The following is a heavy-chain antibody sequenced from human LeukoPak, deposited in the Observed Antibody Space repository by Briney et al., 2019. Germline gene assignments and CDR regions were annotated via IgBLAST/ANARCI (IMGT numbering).Heavy chain of an antibody. Sequence: SETLSLTCTVSGGSISTNSYLWGWIRQPPGKGLEWIGSFYYSGSTYSNPSLKSRVTISVDTSKNQFSLKLSSVTAADTAMFYCAREQYGETETDDAFDIWGQGTLVTVSS. CDR1: GGSISTNSYL. CDR3: AREQYGETETDDAFDI. J-gene: IGHJ3*02. V-gene: IGHV4-39*07. CDR2: FYYSGST. D-gene: IGHD4/OR15-4a*01.